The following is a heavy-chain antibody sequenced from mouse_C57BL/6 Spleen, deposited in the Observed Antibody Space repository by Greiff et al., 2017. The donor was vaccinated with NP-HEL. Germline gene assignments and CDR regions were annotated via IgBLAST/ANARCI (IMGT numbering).Heavy chain of an antibody. V-gene: IGHV1-50*01. CDR2: IDPSDSYT. Sequence: VQLQQPGAELVKPGASVKLSCKASGYTFTSYWMQWVKQRPGQGLEWIGEIDPSDSYTNYNQKFKGKATLTVDTSSSTAYMQLSSLTSEDSAVYYCARGYYYGSSDYWGQGTTLTVSS. CDR1: GYTFTSYW. J-gene: IGHJ2*01. D-gene: IGHD1-1*01. CDR3: ARGYYYGSSDY.